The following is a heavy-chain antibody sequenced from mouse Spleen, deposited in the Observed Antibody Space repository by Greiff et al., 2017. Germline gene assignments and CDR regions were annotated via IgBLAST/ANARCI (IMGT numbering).Heavy chain of an antibody. CDR1: GYSFTGYY. Sequence: EVQLQESGPELVKPGASVKISCKASGYSFTGYYMNWVKQSPEKSLEWIGEINPSTGGTTYNQKFKATATLTVDKSSSTAYMQLKSLTSEDSAVYYCARVDSSGYLRVFAYWGQGTLVTVSA. CDR3: ARVDSSGYLRVFAY. V-gene: IGHV1-42*01. J-gene: IGHJ3*01. D-gene: IGHD3-2*01. CDR2: INPSTGGT.